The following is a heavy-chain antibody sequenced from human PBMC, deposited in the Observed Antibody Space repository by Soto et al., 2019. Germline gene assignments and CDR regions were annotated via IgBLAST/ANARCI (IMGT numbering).Heavy chain of an antibody. D-gene: IGHD3-10*01. V-gene: IGHV4-34*01. J-gene: IGHJ6*03. CDR3: ARRGIGESLGGFYYYYYMDV. CDR1: GGSFSGYY. CDR2: INHSGST. Sequence: QVQLQQWGAGLLKPSETLSLTCAVYGGSFSGYYWSWIRQPPGKGLEWIGEINHSGSTNYNPSLKSRVTISVDTSKNQFSLKLSSVTAADTAVYYCARRGIGESLGGFYYYYYMDVWGKGT.